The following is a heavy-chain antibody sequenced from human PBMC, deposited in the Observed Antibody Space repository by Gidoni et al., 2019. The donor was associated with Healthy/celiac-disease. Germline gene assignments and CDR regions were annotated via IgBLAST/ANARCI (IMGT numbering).Heavy chain of an antibody. CDR2: ISGSGGST. D-gene: IGHD5-12*01. CDR1: GFTFSSYA. CDR3: AKDNERMATAFDY. Sequence: EVQLLESGGGLVQPGGSLRLSCAASGFTFSSYAMGWVRQDPGKGLEWVSAISGSGGSTYYADSVKGRFTISRDNSKNTLYLQMNSLRAEDTAVYYCAKDNERMATAFDYWGQGTLVTVSS. J-gene: IGHJ4*02. V-gene: IGHV3-23*01.